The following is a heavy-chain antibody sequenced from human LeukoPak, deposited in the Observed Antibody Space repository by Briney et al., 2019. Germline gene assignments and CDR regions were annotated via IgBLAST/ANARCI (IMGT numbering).Heavy chain of an antibody. J-gene: IGHJ4*02. V-gene: IGHV1-2*04. CDR1: GYTFTGYY. Sequence: ASVKVSCKASGYTFTGYYMHWVRQAPGQGLEWMGWINPNSGGTNYAQKFQGWVTMTRDTSISTAYMELSRLRSDDAAVYYCARGWPDTAWFDYWGQGTLVTVSS. CDR3: ARGWPDTAWFDY. D-gene: IGHD5-18*01. CDR2: INPNSGGT.